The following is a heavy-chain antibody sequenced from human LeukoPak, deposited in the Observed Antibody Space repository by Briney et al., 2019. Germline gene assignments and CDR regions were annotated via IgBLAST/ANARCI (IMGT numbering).Heavy chain of an antibody. CDR2: ISSSSSYI. J-gene: IGHJ4*02. CDR1: GFTFSSYS. D-gene: IGHD1-26*01. CDR3: ARDFVVVGATAIDY. V-gene: IGHV3-21*01. Sequence: GGSLRLSCAASGFTFSSYSMNWVRQAPGKGLEWVSSISSSSSYIYYADSVKGRFTISRDNAKNSLYLQMNSLRAEDTAVYYCARDFVVVGATAIDYRGQGTLVTASS.